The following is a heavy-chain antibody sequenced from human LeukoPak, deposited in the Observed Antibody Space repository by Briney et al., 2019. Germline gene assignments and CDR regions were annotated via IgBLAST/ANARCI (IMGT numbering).Heavy chain of an antibody. V-gene: IGHV1-3*01. CDR1: GYTFTNYA. J-gene: IGHJ4*02. CDR3: TRGIWSSHNKDYYFDY. Sequence: ASVKVSCKASGYTFTNYAMNWVRQAPGQRLEWIGWINAGNGNTKSSQRFQDRVIITRDTSASTAYMELNSLRSEDTAVYYCTRGIWSSHNKDYYFDYWGQGSLVTVSS. D-gene: IGHD2-2*01. CDR2: INAGNGNT.